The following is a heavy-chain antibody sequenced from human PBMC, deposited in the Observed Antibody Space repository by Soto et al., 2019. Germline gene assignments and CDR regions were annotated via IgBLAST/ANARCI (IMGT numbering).Heavy chain of an antibody. Sequence: PGGSLRLSCAASGFTFSSYAMSWVRQAPGKGLEWVSIITNTGGDTLDADSVKGRFTVSRDNSKNTLYLQMNSLGAEDAAIYYCAKASGESYPGSRAFDYWGQGTRVTVSS. CDR2: ITNTGGDT. J-gene: IGHJ4*02. V-gene: IGHV3-23*01. CDR1: GFTFSSYA. D-gene: IGHD3-10*01. CDR3: AKASGESYPGSRAFDY.